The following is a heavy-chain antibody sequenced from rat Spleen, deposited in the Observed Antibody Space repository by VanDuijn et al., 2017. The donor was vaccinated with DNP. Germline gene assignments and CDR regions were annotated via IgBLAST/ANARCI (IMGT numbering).Heavy chain of an antibody. CDR2: MWAGGTT. V-gene: IGHV2-43*01. CDR1: GFSLTSWH. D-gene: IGHD1-7*01. J-gene: IGHJ2*01. Sequence: QVQLKESGPGLVQPSQTLSLTCTVSGFSLTSWHVSWVRRPPGKGLEWMGIMWAGGTTSYNSLLKSRLTISRDISKSQVFLELHSLQPEDTGTYYCTRHDYYFDYWGQGVMVTVSS. CDR3: TRHDYYFDY.